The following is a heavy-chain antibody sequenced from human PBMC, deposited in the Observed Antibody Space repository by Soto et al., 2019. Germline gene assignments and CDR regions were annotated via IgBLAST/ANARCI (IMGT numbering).Heavy chain of an antibody. CDR3: VRVGWGYTYGNGLDG. D-gene: IGHD5-18*01. CDR1: GFGFSAYS. CDR2: IQHNGNYI. Sequence: QVQLVESGGGVVHPGGSLRLSCKASGFGFSAYSMHWVRQAPGKGLEWVAVIQHNGNYIQYADFVGGRFTISRDNYKSILYLEMNGLTPEDTALYYCVRVGWGYTYGNGLDGWGQGTTVTVSS. J-gene: IGHJ6*02. V-gene: IGHV3-30-3*01.